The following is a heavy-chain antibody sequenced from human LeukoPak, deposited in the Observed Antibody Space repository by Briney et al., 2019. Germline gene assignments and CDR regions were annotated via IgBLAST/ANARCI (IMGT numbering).Heavy chain of an antibody. D-gene: IGHD1-26*01. CDR2: IIPIFGTA. CDR1: GGTFSSYA. Sequence: SVKVSCKASGGTFSSYAISWVRQAPGQGLEWMGGIIPIFGTANYAQKFQGRVTITADESTSTAYMELSSLRSEDTVVYYCARGGGGATWGYFDYWGQGTLVTVSS. CDR3: ARGGGGATWGYFDY. J-gene: IGHJ4*02. V-gene: IGHV1-69*13.